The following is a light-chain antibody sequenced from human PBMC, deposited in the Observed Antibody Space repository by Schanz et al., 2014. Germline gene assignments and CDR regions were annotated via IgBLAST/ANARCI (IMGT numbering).Light chain of an antibody. Sequence: QSVLTQPPSVSGAPGQRVTISCTGSSSNLGAGYDVHWFQQLPGTAPKLLMYANTKRPSGVPDRFSGSKSGTSASLAISGLQSEDEADYYCAAWDDSLNAFWVFGGGTKLTVL. CDR2: ANT. CDR1: SSNLGAGYD. V-gene: IGLV1-40*01. CDR3: AAWDDSLNAFWV. J-gene: IGLJ3*02.